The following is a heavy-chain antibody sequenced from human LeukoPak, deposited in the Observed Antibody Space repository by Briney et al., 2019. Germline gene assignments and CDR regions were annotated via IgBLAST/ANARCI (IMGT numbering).Heavy chain of an antibody. CDR3: AKGLVRGIGGFFDY. D-gene: IGHD3-16*01. J-gene: IGHJ4*02. CDR2: ISWNSGSI. CDR1: GFTFDDYA. Sequence: GRSLRLSCAASGFTFDDYAMHWVRQAPGKGLEWVSGISWNSGSIGYADSVKGRFTISRDNAKNSLYLQMNSLRAEDTALYYCAKGLVRGIGGFFDYWGQGTLVTVSS. V-gene: IGHV3-9*01.